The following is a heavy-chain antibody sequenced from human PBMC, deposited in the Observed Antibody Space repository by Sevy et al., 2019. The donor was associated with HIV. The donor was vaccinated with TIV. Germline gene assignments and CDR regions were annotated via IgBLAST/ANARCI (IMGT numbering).Heavy chain of an antibody. CDR3: ASHYYDYTGYYYPLHY. CDR2: ISHDGNNK. V-gene: IGHV3-30*01. D-gene: IGHD3-22*01. J-gene: IGHJ4*02. CDR1: GFTFSRYV. Sequence: GGSLRLSCTASGFTFSRYVMYWVRQAPGKGLEWVAVISHDGNNKDYADSVKGRFTISRDNSKNTLYMQMTSLRAEDTAFYYCASHYYDYTGYYYPLHYWGQGTLVTVSS.